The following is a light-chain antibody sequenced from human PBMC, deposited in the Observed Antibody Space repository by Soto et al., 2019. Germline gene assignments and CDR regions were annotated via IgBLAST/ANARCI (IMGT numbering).Light chain of an antibody. V-gene: IGKV3-15*01. CDR2: GAS. J-gene: IGKJ1*01. Sequence: ELVMTQSPATLSVSPGERATLSCRTSQSVSTNFAWYQQRPGQAPSLLIYGASARATGVPARFSGSGSGTEFTLIISSLQSEDSAVYYCQQYNDWPPAFGQGTKEEVK. CDR1: QSVSTN. CDR3: QQYNDWPPA.